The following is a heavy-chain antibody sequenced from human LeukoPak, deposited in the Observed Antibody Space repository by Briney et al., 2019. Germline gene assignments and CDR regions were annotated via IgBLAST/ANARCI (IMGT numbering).Heavy chain of an antibody. Sequence: GGSLRLSCTASGFTFSSYGMHWVRQAPGKGLEWVAFIRYDGRNKYYADSVKGPFTISRDNSKNTLYLQMNSLRPEDTAVYYCAKDLFQQTVDDYWGQGTLVTVSS. CDR1: GFTFSSYG. J-gene: IGHJ4*02. D-gene: IGHD6-13*01. V-gene: IGHV3-30*02. CDR3: AKDLFQQTVDDY. CDR2: IRYDGRNK.